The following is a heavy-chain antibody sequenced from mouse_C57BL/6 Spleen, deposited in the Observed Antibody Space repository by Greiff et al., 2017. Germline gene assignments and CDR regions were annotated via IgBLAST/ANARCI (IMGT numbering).Heavy chain of an antibody. CDR3: ARDDYDDWYFDV. Sequence: EVKLVESGGDLVKPGGSLKLSCAASGFTFSSYGMSWVRQTPDKRLEWVATISSGGSYTYYPDSVKGRFTISRDNAKNTLYLQMSSLKSEDTAMYYCARDDYDDWYFDVWGTGTTVTVSS. J-gene: IGHJ1*03. CDR1: GFTFSSYG. CDR2: ISSGGSYT. V-gene: IGHV5-6*02. D-gene: IGHD2-4*01.